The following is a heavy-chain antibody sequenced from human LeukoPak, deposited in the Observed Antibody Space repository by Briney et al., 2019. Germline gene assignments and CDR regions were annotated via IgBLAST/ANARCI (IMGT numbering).Heavy chain of an antibody. V-gene: IGHV4-59*12. J-gene: IGHJ3*02. CDR2: IYHSGST. D-gene: IGHD5-24*01. CDR1: GGSISSYY. CDR3: ARVTMGSSSGAFDI. Sequence: PSETLSLTCTVSGGSISSYYWSWIRQPPGKGLEWIGYIYHSGSTYYNPSLKSRVTISVDRSKNQFSLKLSSVTAADTAVYYCARVTMGSSSGAFDIWGQGTMVTVSS.